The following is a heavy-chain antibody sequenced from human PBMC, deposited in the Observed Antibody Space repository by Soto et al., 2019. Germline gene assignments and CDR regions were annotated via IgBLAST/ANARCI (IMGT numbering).Heavy chain of an antibody. CDR1: GGTFSRYG. D-gene: IGHD1-1*01. V-gene: IGHV1-69*12. CDR3: ASQTGTTGNYYYGMDV. Sequence: QVQLVQSGAEVKKPGSSVKVSCKASGGTFSRYGISWVRQAPGQGLEWMGGIIPIFGTANYAQKFQGRVTITADESTSTAYMELSSLRSEDTAVYYCASQTGTTGNYYYGMDVWGQGTTVTVS. CDR2: IIPIFGTA. J-gene: IGHJ6*02.